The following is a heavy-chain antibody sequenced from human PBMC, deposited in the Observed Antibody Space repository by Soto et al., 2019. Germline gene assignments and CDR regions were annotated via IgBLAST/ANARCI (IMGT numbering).Heavy chain of an antibody. D-gene: IGHD2-2*03. V-gene: IGHV1-18*04. Sequence: GASVKVSCKASGYTFTSYGISWVRQAPGQGLEWMGWISAYNGNTNYAQRLQGRVTMTTDTSTSTAYMELRSLRSDDTAVYYCARVDIVVVPAPMGTFDPWRQRTLVTVSS. CDR2: ISAYNGNT. J-gene: IGHJ5*02. CDR1: GYTFTSYG. CDR3: ARVDIVVVPAPMGTFDP.